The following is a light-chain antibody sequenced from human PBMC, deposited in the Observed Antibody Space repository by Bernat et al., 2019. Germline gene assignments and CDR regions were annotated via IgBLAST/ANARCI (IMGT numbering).Light chain of an antibody. Sequence: EIVMTQSPATLSVPPGERATLSCRASQSVGSNLVWYQQKPGQAPRLLIYGASTRATGIPARFSGGGSGTEFTLTINSLQSEDFAVYYCQQYDNRPTFGQGTKVEIK. CDR1: QSVGSN. CDR2: GAS. V-gene: IGKV3-15*01. CDR3: QQYDNRPT. J-gene: IGKJ1*01.